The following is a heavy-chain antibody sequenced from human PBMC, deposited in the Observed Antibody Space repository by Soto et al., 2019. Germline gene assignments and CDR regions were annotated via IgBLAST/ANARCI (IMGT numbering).Heavy chain of an antibody. CDR1: GFTFSSYW. CDR2: IKKDGSEK. J-gene: IGHJ5*02. Sequence: EVQLVESGGGLVQPGGSLRLSCESSGFTFSSYWMSWVRQAPGKGLERVAKIKKDGSEKYYVDSVKGRFTISRDNAKNSLYLQMNSLRADDTAVYYCARELELRLLGPWGQGTLVTVSS. V-gene: IGHV3-7*03. CDR3: ARELELRLLGP. D-gene: IGHD1-7*01.